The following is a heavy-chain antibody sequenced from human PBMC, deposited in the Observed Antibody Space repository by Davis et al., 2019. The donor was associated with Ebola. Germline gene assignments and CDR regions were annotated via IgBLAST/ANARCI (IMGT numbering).Heavy chain of an antibody. Sequence: GGSLRLSCAASGFTFSSYEMNWVRQAPGKGLEWVSYISSSGSTIYYADSVKGRFTISRDNAQNSLYLQMNSLRDEDTAVYYCATSRTFDYWGQGTLVTVSS. CDR3: ATSRTFDY. CDR2: ISSSGSTI. D-gene: IGHD2-2*01. V-gene: IGHV3-48*03. CDR1: GFTFSSYE. J-gene: IGHJ4*02.